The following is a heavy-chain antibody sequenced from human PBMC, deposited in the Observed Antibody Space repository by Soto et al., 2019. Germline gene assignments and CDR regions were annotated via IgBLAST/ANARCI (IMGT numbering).Heavy chain of an antibody. CDR2: ISRSSSYI. CDR1: GFTFSSYS. V-gene: IGHV3-21*01. CDR3: ARDVTSSTYYYLSPGGFDP. J-gene: IGHJ5*02. Sequence: EVQLVESGGGLVKPGGSLRLSCAASGFTFSSYSMNWVRQAPGKGLEWVSSISRSSSYIYYADSVKGRFTISRDNAKNSLYLQMNSLRAEDTAVYYCARDVTSSTYYYLSPGGFDPWGQGTLVTVSS. D-gene: IGHD3-22*01.